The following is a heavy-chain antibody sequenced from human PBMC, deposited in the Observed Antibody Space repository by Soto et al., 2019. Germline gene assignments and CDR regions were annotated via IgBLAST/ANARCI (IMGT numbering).Heavy chain of an antibody. CDR1: GFTFSNAW. J-gene: IGHJ4*02. D-gene: IGHD2-8*02. V-gene: IGHV3-15*01. CDR2: IKRKIDGETT. Sequence: EVQLVESGGGLVKPGGSLRLSCAASGFTFSNAWMNWVRQAPGKGLEWVGRIKRKIDGETTDYAAPVTGRFTISRDDSTNTLYLEMNSLKTEDTGVYYCTPDLASSSGQSHDYWGQGTLVTVSS. CDR3: TPDLASSSGQSHDY.